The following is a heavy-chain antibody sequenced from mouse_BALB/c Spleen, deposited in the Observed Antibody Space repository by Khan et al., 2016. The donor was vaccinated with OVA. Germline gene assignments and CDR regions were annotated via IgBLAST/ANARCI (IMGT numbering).Heavy chain of an antibody. CDR2: ISGDSTTI. J-gene: IGHJ2*01. CDR1: GFTFSSYG. V-gene: IGHV5-17*02. CDR3: ATSYYYGDCFDY. Sequence: EVQLVESGGGLVQPGGSRNLSCAASGFTFSSYGVYWVRQAPERGLGLVAYISGDSTTIYYADTVKGRFTISRDNPKNTLFLQMTSLMSEDTAKYYCATSYYYGDCFDYWGQGTTLTVSS. D-gene: IGHD1-1*01.